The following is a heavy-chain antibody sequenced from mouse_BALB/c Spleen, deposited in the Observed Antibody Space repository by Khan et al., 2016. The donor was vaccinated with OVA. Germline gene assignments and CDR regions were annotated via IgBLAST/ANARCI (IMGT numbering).Heavy chain of an antibody. V-gene: IGHV1S81*02. CDR1: GYTFTSYY. D-gene: IGHD2-1*01. Sequence: QVQLQQSGAELVKPGTSVKISCKASGYTFTSYYMYWVKQRPGQGLEWIGGINPNNGDSNFNEKFKSKATLTVDKSSSTAYMQLGILTSEDSAVYYCARSGYGNQFAYWGQGTLVTVSA. CDR2: INPNNGDS. J-gene: IGHJ3*01. CDR3: ARSGYGNQFAY.